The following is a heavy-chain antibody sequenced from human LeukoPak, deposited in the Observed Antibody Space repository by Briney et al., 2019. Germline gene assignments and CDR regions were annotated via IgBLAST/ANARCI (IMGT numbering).Heavy chain of an antibody. CDR1: GFTFDDYA. CDR3: AKAENYYDSSGYYFPED. V-gene: IGHV3-43*02. CDR2: ISGDGGST. D-gene: IGHD3-22*01. J-gene: IGHJ4*02. Sequence: GGSLRLSCAASGFTFDDYAMHWVRQAPGKGLEWVSLISGDGGSTHYADSVKGRFTISRDNSKNSLYLQMNSLRTEDTALYYCAKAENYYDSSGYYFPEDWGQGTLVTVSS.